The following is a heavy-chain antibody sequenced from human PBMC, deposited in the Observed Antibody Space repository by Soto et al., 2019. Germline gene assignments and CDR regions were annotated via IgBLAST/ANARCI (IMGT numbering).Heavy chain of an antibody. CDR2: IWYDGSNK. J-gene: IGHJ4*02. D-gene: IGHD2-15*01. CDR3: ARDGEVSTMEVVVVAATPPDY. Sequence: GGSLRLSCAASGFTFSSYGMHWVRQAPGKGLEWVAVIWYDGSNKYYADSVKGRFTISRDNSKNTLYLQMNSLRAEDTAVYYWARDGEVSTMEVVVVAATPPDYWGQGTLVTVSS. V-gene: IGHV3-33*01. CDR1: GFTFSSYG.